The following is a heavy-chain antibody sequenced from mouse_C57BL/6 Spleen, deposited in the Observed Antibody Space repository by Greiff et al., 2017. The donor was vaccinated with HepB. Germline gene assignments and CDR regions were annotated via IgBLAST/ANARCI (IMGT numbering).Heavy chain of an antibody. Sequence: EVQGVESGGGLVQPGGSLSLSCAASGFTFTDYYMSWVRQPPGKALEWLGFIRNKAIGYTTEYSASVKGRFTISRDNSQSILYLQMNALRAEDSATYYCARVGGTSWYFDVWGTGTTVTVSS. CDR2: IRNKAIGYTT. J-gene: IGHJ1*03. CDR3: ARVGGTSWYFDV. V-gene: IGHV7-3*01. D-gene: IGHD4-1*01. CDR1: GFTFTDYY.